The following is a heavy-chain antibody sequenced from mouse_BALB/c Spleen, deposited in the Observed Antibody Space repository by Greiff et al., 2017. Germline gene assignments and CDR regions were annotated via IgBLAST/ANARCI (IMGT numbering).Heavy chain of an antibody. Sequence: LVESGAELVRPGTSVKVSCKASGYAFTNYLIEWVKQRPGQGLEWIGVINPGSGGTNYNEKFKGKATLTADKSSSTAYMQLSSLTSDDSAVYFCARSETMITTGAWFAYWGQGTLVTVSA. CDR1: GYAFTNYL. D-gene: IGHD2-4*01. J-gene: IGHJ3*01. CDR2: INPGSGGT. CDR3: ARSETMITTGAWFAY. V-gene: IGHV1-54*01.